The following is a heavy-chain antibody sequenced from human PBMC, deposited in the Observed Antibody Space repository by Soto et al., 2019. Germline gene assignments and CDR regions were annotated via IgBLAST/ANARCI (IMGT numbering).Heavy chain of an antibody. CDR1: GYTFTSYD. D-gene: IGHD3-3*01. Sequence: ASVKVSCKASGYTFTSYDINWVRQATGQGLEWMGWMSPNSGNTGYAQKFQGRVTMTRNTSISTAYMELSSLRSEDTAVYYCARGLSYDFWSGYYLNFDYWGQGTLVTVSS. J-gene: IGHJ4*02. V-gene: IGHV1-8*01. CDR2: MSPNSGNT. CDR3: ARGLSYDFWSGYYLNFDY.